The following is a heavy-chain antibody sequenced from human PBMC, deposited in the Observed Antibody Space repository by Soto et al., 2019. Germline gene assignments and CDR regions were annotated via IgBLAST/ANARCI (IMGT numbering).Heavy chain of an antibody. Sequence: GASVKVSCKASGYTFTSYDINWVRQATGQGLEWMGWMNPNSGNTGYAQKFQGRVTMTRNTSISTAYMELSSRRSEDTAVYYCARGFTMVRGAAYNWFDPWGQGTLVTVSS. J-gene: IGHJ5*02. CDR3: ARGFTMVRGAAYNWFDP. D-gene: IGHD3-10*01. CDR2: MNPNSGNT. CDR1: GYTFTSYD. V-gene: IGHV1-8*01.